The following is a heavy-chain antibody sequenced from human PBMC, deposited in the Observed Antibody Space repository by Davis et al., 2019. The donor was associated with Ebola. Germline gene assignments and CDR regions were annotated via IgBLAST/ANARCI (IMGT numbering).Heavy chain of an antibody. CDR3: AVLGGSGSSHYYYYYYGMDV. J-gene: IGHJ6*02. V-gene: IGHV3-33*01. CDR1: GFTFSNFA. D-gene: IGHD3-10*01. Sequence: GGSLRLSCAASGFTFSNFAMHWVRQAPGKGLEWVAVIWYDGSNKYYADSVKGRFTISRDNSKNTLYLQMNSLRAEDTAVYYCAVLGGSGSSHYYYYYYGMDVWGQGTTVTVSS. CDR2: IWYDGSNK.